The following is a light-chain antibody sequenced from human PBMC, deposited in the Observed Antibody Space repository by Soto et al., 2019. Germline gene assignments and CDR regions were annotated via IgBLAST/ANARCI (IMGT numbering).Light chain of an antibody. Sequence: EIVLTQSPGTLSLSPGERATLSCRASQSVGSRFLAWYQQKPGQAPRLVIYGASRRATGIPDRFSGSGSGTDFTLIISRLEPEDFAVYYCQQYDSSPLTFGGGTKVEIK. CDR3: QQYDSSPLT. V-gene: IGKV3-20*01. CDR2: GAS. CDR1: QSVGSRF. J-gene: IGKJ4*01.